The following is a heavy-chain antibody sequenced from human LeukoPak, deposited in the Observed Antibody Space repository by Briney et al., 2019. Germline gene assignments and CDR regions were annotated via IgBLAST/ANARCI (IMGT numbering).Heavy chain of an antibody. V-gene: IGHV4-39*01. D-gene: IGHD3-9*01. J-gene: IGHJ4*02. CDR1: VGSISSSSYY. CDR2: IYFRGST. CDR3: ARWSNYDFLTGHYFFDY. Sequence: SETLSLTCTVSVGSISSSSYYCGWIRQPPGKGLEWIGSIYFRGSTYYNPSLKSRVTISVDTSKNQFSLKLSSVTAADTAVYYCARWSNYDFLTGHYFFDYWGQGTLVTVSS.